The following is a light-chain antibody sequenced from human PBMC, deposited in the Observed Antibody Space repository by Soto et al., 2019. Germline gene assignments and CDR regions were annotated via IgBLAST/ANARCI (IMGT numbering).Light chain of an antibody. CDR2: AAS. J-gene: IGLJ2*01. Sequence: QSVLTQPASVSGSPGQSITISCTGTSSDIGDYNYVSWYQHHPGNAPKLIIYAASNRPPGVSNRFSGSKSGNTASLTISGLQAEDEAEYYCSSSTSTTTLLFGGGTKLIVL. CDR1: SSDIGDYNY. CDR3: SSSTSTTTLL. V-gene: IGLV2-14*01.